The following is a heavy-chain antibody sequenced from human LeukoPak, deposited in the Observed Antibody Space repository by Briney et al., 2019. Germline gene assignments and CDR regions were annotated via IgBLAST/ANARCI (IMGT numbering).Heavy chain of an antibody. Sequence: GGSLRLSCAASGFTFSSYWMHWVRQAPGKGLVWVSRIKSDGSTRYADSVKGRFTISRDNAKSTLYLRMNSLRAEDTAVYYCARGGSLGYWGQGTLVTVSS. CDR2: IKSDGST. D-gene: IGHD6-19*01. CDR1: GFTFSSYW. CDR3: ARGGSLGY. V-gene: IGHV3-74*01. J-gene: IGHJ4*02.